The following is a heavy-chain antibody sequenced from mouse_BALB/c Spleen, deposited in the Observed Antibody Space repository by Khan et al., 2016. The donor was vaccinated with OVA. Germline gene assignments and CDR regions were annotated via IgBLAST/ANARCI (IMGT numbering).Heavy chain of an antibody. CDR1: GYTFTSYT. V-gene: IGHV1-4*01. CDR3: VRDGAYHRNDGWFAF. J-gene: IGHJ3*01. Sequence: QVQLQQSGAELARPGASVKMSCKASGYTFTSYTIHWIKLGPKQGLEWIGYINPSNGYTNYNQKFKDKATLTADKSSTTAYMQLSSLTSDDSAVYNCVRDGAYHRNDGWFAFWGQGTLVTVSA. CDR2: INPSNGYT. D-gene: IGHD2-14*01.